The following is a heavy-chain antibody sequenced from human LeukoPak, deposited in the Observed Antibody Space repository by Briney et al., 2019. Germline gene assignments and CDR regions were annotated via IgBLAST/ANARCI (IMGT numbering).Heavy chain of an antibody. Sequence: GGTLRLSCAASGFTFGSYGMSWVRQAPGKGLEWVSAISGSGGSTYYADSVKGRFTISRDNFKNTLYLQMNSLRAEDTAVYYCAKDPPPLRPLGGFDYWGQGTLVTVSA. J-gene: IGHJ4*02. CDR1: GFTFGSYG. D-gene: IGHD7-27*01. V-gene: IGHV3-23*01. CDR3: AKDPPPLRPLGGFDY. CDR2: ISGSGGST.